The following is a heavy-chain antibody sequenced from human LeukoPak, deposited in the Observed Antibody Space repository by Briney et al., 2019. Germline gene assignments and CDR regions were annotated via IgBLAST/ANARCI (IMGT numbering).Heavy chain of an antibody. CDR1: GDSVRSDSHY. CDR3: ARGPLDKGGFDF. J-gene: IGHJ4*02. V-gene: IGHV4-39*07. Sequence: SETLSLTCTVSGDSVRSDSHYWAWIRQPPGKGLEGIGSFSYSGTTYLNPSLKSRITVSVDTFTDQFSLKLNSMTAADTAVYFCARGPLDKGGFDFWGQGTLVAVST. D-gene: IGHD1-1*01. CDR2: FSYSGTT.